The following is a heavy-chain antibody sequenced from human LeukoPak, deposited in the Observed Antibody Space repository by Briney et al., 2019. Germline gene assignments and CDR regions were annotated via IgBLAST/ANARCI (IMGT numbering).Heavy chain of an antibody. V-gene: IGHV4-59*01. CDR2: IYYSGST. D-gene: IGHD3-10*01. J-gene: IGHJ6*03. CDR3: ARRGITMVRGVMDV. Sequence: PSETLSLTCTVSGGSISSYYWSWIRQPPGKGLEWIGYIYYSGSTNYNPSLKSRVTISVDTSKNQFSLKLSSVTAADTAVYYCARRGITMVRGVMDVWGKGTTVTISS. CDR1: GGSISSYY.